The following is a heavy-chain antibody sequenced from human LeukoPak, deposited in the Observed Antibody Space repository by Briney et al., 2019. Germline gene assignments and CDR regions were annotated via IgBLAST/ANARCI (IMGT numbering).Heavy chain of an antibody. CDR2: IWYDGSNK. CDR1: GFTFSSYG. CDR3: ARDTDYYYFDY. V-gene: IGHV3-33*01. Sequence: GGSLRLSCAVSGFTFSSYGMHWVRQAPGKGLEWVAVIWYDGSNKYYADSVKGRFTISRDNSKNTLYLQMNSLRAEDTAVYYCARDTDYYYFDYWGQGTLVTVSS. J-gene: IGHJ4*02. D-gene: IGHD3-10*01.